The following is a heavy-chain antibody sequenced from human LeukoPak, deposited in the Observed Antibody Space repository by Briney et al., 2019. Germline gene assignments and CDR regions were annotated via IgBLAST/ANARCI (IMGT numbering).Heavy chain of an antibody. CDR3: ARSSRGYSGYDGGYYFDY. V-gene: IGHV3-74*01. D-gene: IGHD5-12*01. Sequence: GGSLRLSCAASGFTFSSYWMRWVRQAPGKGLVWVSRINSDGSSTSYADSVKGRFTISRDNAKNTLYLQMNSLRAEDTAVYYCARSSRGYSGYDGGYYFDYWGQGTLVTVSS. CDR1: GFTFSSYW. CDR2: INSDGSST. J-gene: IGHJ4*02.